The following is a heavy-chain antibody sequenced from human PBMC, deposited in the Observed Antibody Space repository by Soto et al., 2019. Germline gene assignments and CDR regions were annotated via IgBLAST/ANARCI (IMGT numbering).Heavy chain of an antibody. Sequence: QVQLVQSGAEVKNPGASVKVSCKTSGYTFTKYGVGWVRQAPGQGLEWMGWISGSSGNANYAEKVQGRITLTTDTSTSTAYIELRSLRSDATAVYYCAREMAGLGGEYDSWGQGTLVTVSS. CDR2: ISGSSGNA. D-gene: IGHD3-16*01. CDR1: GYTFTKYG. CDR3: AREMAGLGGEYDS. J-gene: IGHJ4*02. V-gene: IGHV1-18*01.